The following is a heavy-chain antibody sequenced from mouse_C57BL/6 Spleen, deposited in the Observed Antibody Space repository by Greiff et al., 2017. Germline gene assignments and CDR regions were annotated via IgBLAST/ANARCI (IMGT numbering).Heavy chain of an antibody. CDR1: GYSITSDY. V-gene: IGHV3-8*01. CDR3: ARSIRAYYDYSWFAY. D-gene: IGHD2-4*01. J-gene: IGHJ3*01. CDR2: ISYSGST. Sequence: EVKLLESGPGLAKPSQTLSLTCSVTGYSITSDYWNWIRKFPGNKLEYMGYISYSGSTYYNPSLKSRISITRDTSKNQYYLQLNSVTTEDTATYYCARSIRAYYDYSWFAYWGQGTLVTVSA.